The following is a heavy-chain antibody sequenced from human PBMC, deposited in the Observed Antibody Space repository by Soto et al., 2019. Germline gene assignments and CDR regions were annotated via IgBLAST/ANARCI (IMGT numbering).Heavy chain of an antibody. CDR1: GYSFTSYW. D-gene: IGHD5-18*01. V-gene: IGHV5-10-1*01. CDR3: ARHLGWIQLWHTSMDV. J-gene: IGHJ6*02. CDR2: IDPSDSYT. Sequence: PGESLKISCKGSGYSFTSYWISWVRQMPGKGLEWMGRIDPSDSYTNYSPSFQGHVTISADKSISTAYLQWSSLKASDTAMYYCARHLGWIQLWHTSMDVWGQGTTVTVS.